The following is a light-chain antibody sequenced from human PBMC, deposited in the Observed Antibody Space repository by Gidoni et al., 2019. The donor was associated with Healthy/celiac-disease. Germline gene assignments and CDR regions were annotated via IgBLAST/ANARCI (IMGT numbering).Light chain of an antibody. Sequence: ELVLTQSPGTLSLSPGERATLSCRASQRVSSSYFACYQQTPGQAPRLIIEVASSRATVIPDRVSGSGSGTDCTRTISRLEPEDVAWYYRQQYGRSKVTFGPGTKVEIK. J-gene: IGKJ3*01. CDR1: QRVSSSY. CDR2: VAS. V-gene: IGKV3-20*01. CDR3: QQYGRSKVT.